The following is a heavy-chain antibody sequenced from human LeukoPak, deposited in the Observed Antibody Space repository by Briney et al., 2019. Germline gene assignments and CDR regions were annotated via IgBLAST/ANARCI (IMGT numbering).Heavy chain of an antibody. CDR3: ARVGRMTTVVIRAFDI. V-gene: IGHV4-4*07. Sequence: PSETLSLTSTLSGGSISSYYWSWIRQPAGKGLEWIGRIYTSGSTNYNPSLKSRVTMPVDTSKNQFSLKLSSVTAADTAVYDCARVGRMTTVVIRAFDIWGQGTMVTVSS. CDR2: IYTSGST. J-gene: IGHJ3*02. CDR1: GGSISSYY. D-gene: IGHD4-23*01.